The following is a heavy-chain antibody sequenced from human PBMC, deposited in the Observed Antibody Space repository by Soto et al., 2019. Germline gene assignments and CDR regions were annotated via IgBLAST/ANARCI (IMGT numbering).Heavy chain of an antibody. J-gene: IGHJ4*02. V-gene: IGHV3-9*01. CDR1: GFAFDDYA. CDR3: AKDLSSGYSRSWIGY. D-gene: IGHD6-13*01. CDR2: ISWNSDSI. Sequence: GGSLRLSCEASGFAFDDYAMHWVRQAPGKGLEWVSGISWNSDSIHYADYEKGRITISRDNAKNYLYQQMNSLRAEDTTLYYCAKDLSSGYSRSWIGYRGQGTLVTFSS.